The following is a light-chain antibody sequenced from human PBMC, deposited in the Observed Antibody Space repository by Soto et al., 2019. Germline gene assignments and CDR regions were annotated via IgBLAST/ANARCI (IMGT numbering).Light chain of an antibody. V-gene: IGLV2-23*02. CDR3: CSYAGSRPWV. CDR1: STDVGSYNL. J-gene: IGLJ3*02. Sequence: QSALTQPASVSGSPGQSITISFTGASTDVGSYNLVSWYQQHPGKAPILLIYEVSKRPSGVSDRFSGAKSGNTASLTLSGLQAEDEADYYCCSYAGSRPWVFGGGTKLTVL. CDR2: EVS.